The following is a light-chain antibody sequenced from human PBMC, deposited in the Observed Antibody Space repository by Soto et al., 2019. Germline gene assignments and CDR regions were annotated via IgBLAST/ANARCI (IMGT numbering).Light chain of an antibody. V-gene: IGLV2-14*01. Sequence: QSALTQPASVSGSPGQSITISCTGTSSDVGGYNYVSWYQQHPGKAPKLMIYEVSNRPSGVSNRFSGSKSGNTASLTISGLQAQDEAAYYCRSYTSGRLGVFGTGTKLTVL. CDR1: SSDVGGYNY. J-gene: IGLJ1*01. CDR2: EVS. CDR3: RSYTSGRLGV.